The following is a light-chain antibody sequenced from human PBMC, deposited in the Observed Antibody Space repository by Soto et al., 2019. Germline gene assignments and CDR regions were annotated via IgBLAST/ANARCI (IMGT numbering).Light chain of an antibody. CDR2: YAS. Sequence: EIMMTQSPATLSVSPGERATLSCRASQSVGNNLAWYQQKPGQTPRLLIYYASTRATGIPARFSGSGSGTEFTLTITSLQSDDFALYYCQQYTDWPPITFGQGTRLEIK. V-gene: IGKV3-15*01. J-gene: IGKJ5*01. CDR3: QQYTDWPPIT. CDR1: QSVGNN.